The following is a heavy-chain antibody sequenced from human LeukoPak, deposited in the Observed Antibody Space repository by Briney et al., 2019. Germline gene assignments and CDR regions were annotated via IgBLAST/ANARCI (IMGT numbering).Heavy chain of an antibody. CDR3: TTVLYGSGIEYFDY. Sequence: PGGSLRLSCTASGITFSNAWMSWVRQVPGKGLEWVGRIKSKTDGGTTDYAAPVKGRFTISRDDSKNTLYLHMNSLKTEDTAVYYCTTVLYGSGIEYFDYWGQGTLVTVSS. V-gene: IGHV3-15*01. CDR2: IKSKTDGGTT. J-gene: IGHJ4*02. D-gene: IGHD3-10*01. CDR1: GITFSNAW.